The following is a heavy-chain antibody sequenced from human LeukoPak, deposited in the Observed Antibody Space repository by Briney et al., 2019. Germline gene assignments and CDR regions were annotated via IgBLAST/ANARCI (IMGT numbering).Heavy chain of an antibody. J-gene: IGHJ4*02. Sequence: PGGSLRLSCDASGCTFSDCAMRWIRQAPGKGLEWVSGISAGGHNTYYADSVKGRFTISRDNSKNTLFVQMNSLSSDDTAVYYCASQPERYCSGGSCLPSTGWGQGTLVTVSS. CDR2: ISAGGHNT. CDR3: ASQPERYCSGGSCLPSTG. V-gene: IGHV3-23*01. D-gene: IGHD2-15*01. CDR1: GCTFSDCA.